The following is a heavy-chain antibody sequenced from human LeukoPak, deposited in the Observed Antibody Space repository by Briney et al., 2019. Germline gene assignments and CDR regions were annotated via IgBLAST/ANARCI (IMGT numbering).Heavy chain of an antibody. D-gene: IGHD4-23*01. CDR1: GGSISSYY. V-gene: IGHV4-59*01. J-gene: IGHJ5*02. CDR2: SYYSGST. CDR3: ARDYGNYGGWFDP. Sequence: SETLSLTCTVSGGSISSYYWSWIRQPPGKGLEWIGNSYYSGSTNYNPSHKSRVTISVDRSRNQFSLKLTSVTAADTAVYYCARDYGNYGGWFDPWGQGTLVTVSS.